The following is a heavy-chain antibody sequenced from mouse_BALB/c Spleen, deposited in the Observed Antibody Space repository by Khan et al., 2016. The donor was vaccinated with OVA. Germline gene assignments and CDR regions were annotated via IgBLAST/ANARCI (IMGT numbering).Heavy chain of an antibody. CDR1: GYTFTNYG. CDR3: SRRISYFALDY. Sequence: QIQLVQSGPELKKPGETVKISCKASGYTFTNYGMNWVKQAPGKGLKWMGWINTYTGEPTYADDFKGRVALSLETSASTAYLQINNLKTEDTATYFCSRRISYFALDYWGQGTSVTVSS. J-gene: IGHJ4*01. D-gene: IGHD2-4*01. V-gene: IGHV9-3-1*01. CDR2: INTYTGEP.